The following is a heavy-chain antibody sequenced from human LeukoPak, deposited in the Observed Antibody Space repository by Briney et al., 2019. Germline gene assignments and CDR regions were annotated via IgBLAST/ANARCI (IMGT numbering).Heavy chain of an antibody. Sequence: GGSLRLSCAASGFTFSNYAMSWVRQAPGKGLEWISAVSGSGDRTYYAGSVKGRFTISRDNSKNIVYLRMNSLRAEDTAVYFCANSRGYGSGNLWGQGTLVSVSS. CDR1: GFTFSNYA. CDR2: VSGSGDRT. CDR3: ANSRGYGSGNL. V-gene: IGHV3-23*01. D-gene: IGHD3-10*01. J-gene: IGHJ4*02.